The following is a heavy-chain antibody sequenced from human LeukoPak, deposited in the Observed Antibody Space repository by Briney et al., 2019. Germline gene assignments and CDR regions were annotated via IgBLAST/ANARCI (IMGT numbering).Heavy chain of an antibody. D-gene: IGHD3-3*01. V-gene: IGHV4-30-4*08. Sequence: SQTLSLTCTVPGGSVSSGRYYWSWLRQHPGKGLEWIGYIDYRGNTHYNPSLKSRVTISVDTSKNQFSLKLSSVTAADTAVYYCARTLRFLEWSPEYWGQGTLVTVSS. J-gene: IGHJ4*02. CDR1: GGSVSSGRYY. CDR3: ARTLRFLEWSPEY. CDR2: IDYRGNT.